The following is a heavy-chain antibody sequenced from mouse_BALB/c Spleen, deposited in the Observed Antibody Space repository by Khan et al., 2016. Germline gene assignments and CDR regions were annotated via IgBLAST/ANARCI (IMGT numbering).Heavy chain of an antibody. J-gene: IGHJ2*01. CDR1: GYTFTSYT. D-gene: IGHD2-3*01. CDR2: IAPRSDYT. V-gene: IGHV1-4*01. Sequence: QVQLQQSGAELARPGASVKMSCKASGYTFTSYTMFWVKQRPGQGLEWIGYIAPRSDYTDYNQKFKDKATLTADKSSTTAYMQLNSLTSEDSAVYYCEREGWLLGYFDYWGQGTTLTVSS. CDR3: EREGWLLGYFDY.